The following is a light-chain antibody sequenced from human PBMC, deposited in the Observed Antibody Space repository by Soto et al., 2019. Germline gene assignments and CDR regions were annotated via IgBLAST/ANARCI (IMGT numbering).Light chain of an antibody. Sequence: QSALTQPPSASGSPGQSVTISCTGTSSDVGGYNYVSWYQQHPGKAPKLMIYEVSKRPSGVPDRFSGSTSGSTASLTVSGLQAEDESDYYSSSYAGSNNPYVFGTGTKLTVL. J-gene: IGLJ1*01. CDR3: SSYAGSNNPYV. V-gene: IGLV2-8*01. CDR2: EVS. CDR1: SSDVGGYNY.